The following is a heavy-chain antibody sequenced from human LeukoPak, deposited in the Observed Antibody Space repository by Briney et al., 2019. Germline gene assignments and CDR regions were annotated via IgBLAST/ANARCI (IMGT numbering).Heavy chain of an antibody. CDR2: ISSSSGDI. CDR1: GFTFSTYS. Sequence: GGSLRLSCAASGFTFSTYSMNWVRQAPGKGPEWVSYISSSSGDIYYGDSEKGGFNISRDNDKKSMYLQINSLRAEDTAVYFCARYTRPIDYWGQGTLVTVSS. D-gene: IGHD6-13*01. J-gene: IGHJ4*02. V-gene: IGHV3-21*04. CDR3: ARYTRPIDY.